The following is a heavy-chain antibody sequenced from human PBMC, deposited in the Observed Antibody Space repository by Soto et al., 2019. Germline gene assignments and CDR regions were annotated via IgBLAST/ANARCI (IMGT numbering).Heavy chain of an antibody. V-gene: IGHV2-5*01. CDR3: ANGYSYGYPLYHFDS. D-gene: IGHD5-18*01. Sequence: QITLKESGPTLVKPTQPLMLTCTFSGFSLSTSGVGVGWIRQPPGKALEWLALIYWNDDKRYSPSLKSRLTITKDTSKNQVVLTMTNMDPVDTATYYCANGYSYGYPLYHFDSWGQGTLVTVSS. CDR1: GFSLSTSGVG. J-gene: IGHJ4*02. CDR2: IYWNDDK.